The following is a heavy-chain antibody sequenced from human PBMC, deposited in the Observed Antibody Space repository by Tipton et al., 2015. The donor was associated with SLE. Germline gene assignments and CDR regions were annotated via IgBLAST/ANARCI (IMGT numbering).Heavy chain of an antibody. V-gene: IGHV3-7*01. CDR2: IKQDGSEK. J-gene: IGHJ6*02. CDR3: ARGKPGDRGGSYCMDV. D-gene: IGHD1-26*01. Sequence: SLRLSCAASGFTFSSYWMSWVRQAPGKGLEWVANIKQDGSEKYYVDSVKGRFTISRDNAKNSLYLQMNSLRAEDTAVYYCARGKPGDRGGSYCMDVWGQGTTVTVSS. CDR1: GFTFSSYW.